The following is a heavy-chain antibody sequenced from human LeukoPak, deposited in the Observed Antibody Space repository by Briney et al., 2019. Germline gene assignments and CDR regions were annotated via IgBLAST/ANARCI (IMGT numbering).Heavy chain of an antibody. CDR1: GGSISSSNW. D-gene: IGHD2-8*01. CDR2: HNMNT. CDR3: ATYYVNGAGRGH. Sequence: SGTLSLTCAVSGGSISSSNWWSWVRQPPGKGLEWIGHNMNTYYNPSLKSRVTISIDTSKNQFSLMLSTVTAADTAIYYCATYYVNGAGRGHWGPGTLVTVSS. V-gene: IGHV4-4*02. J-gene: IGHJ4*02.